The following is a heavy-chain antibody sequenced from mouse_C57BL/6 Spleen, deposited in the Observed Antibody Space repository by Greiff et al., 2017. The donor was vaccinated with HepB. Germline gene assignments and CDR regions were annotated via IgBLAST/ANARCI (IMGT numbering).Heavy chain of an antibody. CDR2: IYPSDSET. V-gene: IGHV1-61*01. CDR3: ARGGEGMDY. CDR1: GYTFTSYW. Sequence: QVQLQQPGAELVRPGSSVKLSCKASGYTFTSYWMDWVKQRPGQGLEWIGNIYPSDSETHYNQKFKDKATLTVDKSSSTAYMHLSSLTSEDSAVYYCARGGEGMDYWGQGTSVTVSS. J-gene: IGHJ4*01.